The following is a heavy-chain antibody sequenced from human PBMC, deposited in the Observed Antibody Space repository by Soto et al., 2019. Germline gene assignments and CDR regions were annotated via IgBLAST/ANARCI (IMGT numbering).Heavy chain of an antibody. J-gene: IGHJ5*02. V-gene: IGHV5-10-1*01. CDR1: GYSFTTYW. CDR2: IDPRDSYT. D-gene: IGHD1-7*01. Sequence: HGESLKISCEASGYSFTTYWISWVRQMPGKGLEWMGAIDPRDSYTKYSPSFQGHVTISVNKSISTAYLQWNSLKASETAIYYCEREKSDLELFNWLDPWGQGTLVTVSS. CDR3: EREKSDLELFNWLDP.